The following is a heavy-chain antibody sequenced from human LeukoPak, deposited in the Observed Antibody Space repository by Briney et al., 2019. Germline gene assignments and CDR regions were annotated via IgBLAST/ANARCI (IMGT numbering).Heavy chain of an antibody. D-gene: IGHD4-11*01. CDR3: ANPPTVTSFDY. J-gene: IGHJ4*02. CDR1: GGSISSGSYY. V-gene: IGHV4-61*02. CDR2: IYTSGST. Sequence: SETLSLTCTVSGGSISSGSYYWSWIRQPAGKGLEWIGRIYTSGSTNYDPSLKSRVTISVDTSKNQFSLKLSSVTAADTAVYYCANPPTVTSFDYWGQGILVTVSS.